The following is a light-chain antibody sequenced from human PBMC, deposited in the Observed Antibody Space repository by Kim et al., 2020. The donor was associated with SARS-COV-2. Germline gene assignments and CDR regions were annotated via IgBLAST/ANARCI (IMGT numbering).Light chain of an antibody. CDR2: SVS. J-gene: IGKJ2*01. V-gene: IGKV3-20*01. CDR1: QSVCSLC. CDR3: QQYGIAPPYA. Sequence: SPGERATRSCRTSQSVCSLCLAWYQQQPGQAPRLLIYSVSNRATGIPDRFSGSGSGTDFTLTISRLEPEDFAVYYCQQYGIAPPYAFGQGTKLEI.